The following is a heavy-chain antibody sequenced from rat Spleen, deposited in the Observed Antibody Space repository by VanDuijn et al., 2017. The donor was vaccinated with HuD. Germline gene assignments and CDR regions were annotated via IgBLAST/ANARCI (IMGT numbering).Heavy chain of an antibody. CDR2: ISYDGNSI. D-gene: IGHD1-12*01. J-gene: IGHJ1*01. CDR3: ARVIYYYVSGGWFFDF. V-gene: IGHV5-29*01. Sequence: EVQLVESGGGLVQPGRSLKLSCVASGFTFSDYGMNWIRQAPTKGLEWVASISYDGNSIYYRDSVKGRLTISRNNAKSTLYLQMDSLRSEDTATYYCARVIYYYVSGGWFFDFWGPGTMVTVSS. CDR1: GFTFSDYG.